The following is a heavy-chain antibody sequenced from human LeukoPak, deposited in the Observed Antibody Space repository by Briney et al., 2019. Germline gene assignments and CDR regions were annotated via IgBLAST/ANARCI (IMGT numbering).Heavy chain of an antibody. CDR1: GFTFSSYG. V-gene: IGHV3-30*18. D-gene: IGHD2-15*01. Sequence: GGSLRLSCAASGFTFSSYGMHWVRQAPGKGLEWVAVISYDGSNKYYADSVKGRFTISRDNSKNTLYLQMNSLRAEDTAVYYCAKDQARYCSGGSCYQFDYWGQGTLVTVSS. CDR2: ISYDGSNK. J-gene: IGHJ4*02. CDR3: AKDQARYCSGGSCYQFDY.